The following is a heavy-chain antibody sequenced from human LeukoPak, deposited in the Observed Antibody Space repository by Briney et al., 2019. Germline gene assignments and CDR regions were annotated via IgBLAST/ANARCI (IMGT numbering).Heavy chain of an antibody. Sequence: ASVKVSCKASGYTFTGYYMHWVRQAPGQGLEWMGWINPNSGGTNYAQKFQGRVTMTRDTSISTAYMELSRLRSDDTAVYYCARSARRDGYNFDYYYMDVWGKGTTVTISS. V-gene: IGHV1-2*02. J-gene: IGHJ6*03. CDR1: GYTFTGYY. D-gene: IGHD5-24*01. CDR2: INPNSGGT. CDR3: ARSARRDGYNFDYYYMDV.